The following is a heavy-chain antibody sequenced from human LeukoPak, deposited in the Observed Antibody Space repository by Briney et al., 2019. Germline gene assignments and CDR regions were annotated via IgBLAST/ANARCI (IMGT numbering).Heavy chain of an antibody. CDR3: ARVSVGYCSGGSCYSHYFDY. V-gene: IGHV4-39*01. D-gene: IGHD2-15*01. J-gene: IGHJ4*02. CDR2: IYYSGST. Sequence: SETLSLTCTVSGGSISSSSYYWGWIRQPPGKGLEWVGSIYYSGSTYYNPSLKSRVTISVDTSKNQFSLKLSSVTAADTAVYYCARVSVGYCSGGSCYSHYFDYWGQGTLVTVSS. CDR1: GGSISSSSYY.